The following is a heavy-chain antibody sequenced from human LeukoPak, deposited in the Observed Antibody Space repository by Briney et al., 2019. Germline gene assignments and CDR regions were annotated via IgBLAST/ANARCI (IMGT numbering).Heavy chain of an antibody. CDR3: ARAAGYYYDSSGPY. D-gene: IGHD3-22*01. V-gene: IGHV3-48*01. J-gene: IGHJ4*02. CDR1: GFTFSSYS. CDR2: ISSSSSAI. Sequence: PGGSLRLPCAASGFTFSSYSMNWVRQAPGKGLEWVSYISSSSSAIYYADSVKGRFTISRDNAKNSLYLQMNSLRAEDTAVYYCARAAGYYYDSSGPYWGQGTLVTVSS.